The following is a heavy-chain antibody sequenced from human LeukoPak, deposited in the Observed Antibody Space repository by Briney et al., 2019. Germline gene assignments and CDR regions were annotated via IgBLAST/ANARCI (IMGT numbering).Heavy chain of an antibody. J-gene: IGHJ5*02. CDR1: GYSFTDYY. V-gene: IGHV1-2*02. CDR3: ARADRLHGGPYLIGP. CDR2: INPSSGGT. Sequence: GASVKVSCKTSGYSFTDYYMHWVRQAPGQGLEWMGWINPSSGGTSSAQKFQGRVTMTRDTSITTVYMEVRRLTSDDTAVYYCARADRLHGGPYLIGPWGQGTPVTVSS. D-gene: IGHD2-21*01.